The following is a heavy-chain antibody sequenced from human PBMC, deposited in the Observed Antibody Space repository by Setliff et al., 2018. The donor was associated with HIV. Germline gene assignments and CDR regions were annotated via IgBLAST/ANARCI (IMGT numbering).Heavy chain of an antibody. CDR3: ARHDASYYKWNDEVIWNHYGLDV. J-gene: IGHJ6*02. Sequence: PSETLSLTCTVSGDSASNSRYYWAWIRQPPGKGLEWIASISHSGNTYYNPSLNSRVIISVDTSKNQFSVKLNSVTAADTAVYYCARHDASYYKWNDEVIWNHYGLDVWGQGTTVTVSS. D-gene: IGHD1-20*01. CDR1: GDSASNSRYY. V-gene: IGHV4-39*01. CDR2: ISHSGNT.